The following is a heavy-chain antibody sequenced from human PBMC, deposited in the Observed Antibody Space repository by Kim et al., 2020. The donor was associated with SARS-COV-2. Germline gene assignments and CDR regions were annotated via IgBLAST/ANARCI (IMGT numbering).Heavy chain of an antibody. Sequence: SETLSLTCTVSGGSISSGSYYWSWIRQHAGKGLEWIGRIYTSGSTNYNPSLKSRVTISVDTSKNQFSLKLSSVTAADTAVYYCARGGLGTTVTTKGHYFDYCGQGTLVTVSS. CDR2: IYTSGST. J-gene: IGHJ4*02. D-gene: IGHD4-4*01. V-gene: IGHV4-61*02. CDR1: GGSISSGSYY. CDR3: ARGGLGTTVTTKGHYFDY.